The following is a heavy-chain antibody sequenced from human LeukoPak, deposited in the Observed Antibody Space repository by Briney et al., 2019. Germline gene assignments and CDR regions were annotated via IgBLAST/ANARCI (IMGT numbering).Heavy chain of an antibody. CDR2: ISSSSSYI. J-gene: IGHJ3*02. D-gene: IGHD1-26*01. CDR3: ARELTREEWELLRVDAFDI. Sequence: PGGSLRLSCAASGFTFSSYSMNWVRQAPGKGLEWVSSISSSSSYIYYADSVKGRFTISRDNAKNSLYLQMNSLRAEDTAVYYCARELTREEWELLRVDAFDIWGQGTMVTVSS. CDR1: GFTFSSYS. V-gene: IGHV3-21*01.